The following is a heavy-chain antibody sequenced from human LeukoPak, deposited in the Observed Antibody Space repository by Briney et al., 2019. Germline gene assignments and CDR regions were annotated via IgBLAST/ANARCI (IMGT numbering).Heavy chain of an antibody. CDR1: GGTFTSYA. D-gene: IGHD1-26*01. CDR3: ARIRSGGSSLSPPNWFDP. CDR2: IIPIFGTT. Sequence: GASVKVSRKASGGTFTSYAISWVRQAPGQGLEWMGGIIPIFGTTNYAQKFQGRVTITADESTSTAYMELSSLRSEDTAVYYCARIRSGGSSLSPPNWFDPWGQGTLVSVSS. V-gene: IGHV1-69*13. J-gene: IGHJ5*02.